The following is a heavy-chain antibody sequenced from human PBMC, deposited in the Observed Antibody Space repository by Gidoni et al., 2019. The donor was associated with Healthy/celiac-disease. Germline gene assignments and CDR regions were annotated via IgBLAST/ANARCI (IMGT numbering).Heavy chain of an antibody. CDR2: IYYSGST. V-gene: IGHV4-39*01. D-gene: IGHD3-22*01. CDR3: ARRRPLDSSGYYPFIAFDI. Sequence: QLQLQESGPGLVKPSETLSLTCTVSGGSISSSSYYWGWIRQPPGKGLEWIGSIYYSGSTYYNPSLKSRVTISVDTSKNQFSLKLSSVTAADTAVYYCARRRPLDSSGYYPFIAFDIWGQGTMVTVSS. J-gene: IGHJ3*02. CDR1: GGSISSSSYY.